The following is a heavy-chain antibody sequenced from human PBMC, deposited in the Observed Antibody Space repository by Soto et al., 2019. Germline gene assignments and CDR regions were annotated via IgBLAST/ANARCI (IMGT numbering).Heavy chain of an antibody. Sequence: GGSLRLSCAASGFTFSNAWMNWVRQAPGKGLEWVGRIKSKTDGGTTDYAAPVKGRFTISRDDSKNTLYLQMNSLKTEDTAVYYCTTEDDSSSPRLPLYYYYYGMDVWGQGTTVTVSS. V-gene: IGHV3-15*07. CDR3: TTEDDSSSPRLPLYYYYYGMDV. CDR1: GFTFSNAW. D-gene: IGHD6-6*01. J-gene: IGHJ6*02. CDR2: IKSKTDGGTT.